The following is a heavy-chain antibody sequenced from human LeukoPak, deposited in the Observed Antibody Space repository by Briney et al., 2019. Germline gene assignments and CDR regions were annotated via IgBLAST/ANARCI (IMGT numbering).Heavy chain of an antibody. J-gene: IGHJ5*02. CDR2: INHSGST. V-gene: IGHV4-34*01. Sequence: SETLSLTCGVYGGSFSGYYWSWIRQPPGKGREWIGEINHSGSTNYNPSLKSRVTISVDTSKNQFSLKLSSVTAADTAVYYCARPYGDYVSDPWGQGTLVNVSS. CDR3: ARPYGDYVSDP. CDR1: GGSFSGYY. D-gene: IGHD4-17*01.